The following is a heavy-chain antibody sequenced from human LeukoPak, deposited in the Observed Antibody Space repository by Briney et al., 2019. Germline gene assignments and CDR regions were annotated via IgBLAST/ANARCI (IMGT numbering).Heavy chain of an antibody. CDR1: GFTFSDYY. D-gene: IGHD1-26*01. J-gene: IGHJ4*01. CDR3: WGAKLPIVGPTFFDY. Sequence: GGSLRLSCAASGFTFSDYYMSWIRQAPGKGLEWVSYISSSVSTIYYADSVKGRFTISRDNARNSLYLQMNSLRAEDTAVYYRWGAKLPIVGPTFFDYRGQGTLVT. V-gene: IGHV3-11*01. CDR2: ISSSVSTI.